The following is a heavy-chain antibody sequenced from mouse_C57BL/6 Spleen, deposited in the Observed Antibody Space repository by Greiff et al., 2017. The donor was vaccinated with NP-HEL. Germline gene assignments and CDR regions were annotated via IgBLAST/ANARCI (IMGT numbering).Heavy chain of an antibody. CDR3: ARGGFDITTVVATDAMDY. Sequence: QVQLKQSGPGLVQPSQSLSITCTVSGFSLTSYGVHWVRQSPGKGLEWLGVIWSGGSTDYNAAFISRLSISKDNSKSQVFFKMNSLQADDTAIYYCARGGFDITTVVATDAMDYWGQGTSVTVSS. J-gene: IGHJ4*01. CDR1: GFSLTSYG. D-gene: IGHD1-1*01. CDR2: IWSGGST. V-gene: IGHV2-2*01.